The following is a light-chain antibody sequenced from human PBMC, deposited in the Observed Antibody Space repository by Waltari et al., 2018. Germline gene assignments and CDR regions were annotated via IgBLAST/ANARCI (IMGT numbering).Light chain of an antibody. V-gene: IGLV2-14*01. Sequence: QSALTQPASVSGSPGQSITISCTGTSSDVGAYNYVSWYQHHPGKAPKVMIYEVSNRPSGVSNRVSGSKSANTASLTISGLQAEDEADYYCSSYTTSSTLGVFGGGTKLTVL. CDR2: EVS. CDR3: SSYTTSSTLGV. J-gene: IGLJ3*02. CDR1: SSDVGAYNY.